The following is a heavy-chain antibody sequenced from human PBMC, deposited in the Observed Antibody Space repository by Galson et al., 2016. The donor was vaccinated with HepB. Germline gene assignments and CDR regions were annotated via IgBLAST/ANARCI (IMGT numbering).Heavy chain of an antibody. CDR2: TSSDGSNE. V-gene: IGHV3-30*18. J-gene: IGHJ5*02. Sequence: SLRLSCAISGVIFSDHAMHWVRQAPGQGLEWVAVTSSDGSNEYYADSVKGRFAISRNNSKNTLYLQMNTLRGDDTAVYYCGKGGTGIAVPVDLWGQGTLVTVSA. D-gene: IGHD1-1*01. CDR1: GVIFSDHA. CDR3: GKGGTGIAVPVDL.